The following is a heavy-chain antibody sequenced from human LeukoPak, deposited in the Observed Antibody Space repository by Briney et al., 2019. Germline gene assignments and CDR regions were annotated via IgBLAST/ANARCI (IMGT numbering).Heavy chain of an antibody. J-gene: IGHJ4*02. CDR3: ASTSGYCSGGNCYSAFDY. D-gene: IGHD2-15*01. CDR1: GGSISSYY. CDR2: IYYSGST. V-gene: IGHV4-59*01. Sequence: SETLSLTCTVSGGSISSYYWSWIRQPPGKGLEWIGYIYYSGSTNYNPSLKSRLTISVDTSNNQFSLKLSSVTAADTAVYYCASTSGYCSGGNCYSAFDYWGQGTLVTVSS.